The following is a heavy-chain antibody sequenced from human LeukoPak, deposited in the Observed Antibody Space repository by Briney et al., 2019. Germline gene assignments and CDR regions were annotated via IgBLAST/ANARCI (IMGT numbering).Heavy chain of an antibody. CDR2: INHSGST. D-gene: IGHD5-12*01. CDR3: ARVGGATQLY. Sequence: SETLSLTCAVYGGSFSGYYWSWIRQPPGKGLEWIGEINHSGSTYYNPSLKSRVTISVDTSKNQFSLKLSSVTAADTAVYYCARVGGATQLYWGQGTLVTVSS. V-gene: IGHV4-34*01. J-gene: IGHJ4*02. CDR1: GGSFSGYY.